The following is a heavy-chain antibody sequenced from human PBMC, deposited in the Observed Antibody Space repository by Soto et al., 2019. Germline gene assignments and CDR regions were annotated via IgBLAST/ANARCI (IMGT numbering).Heavy chain of an antibody. Sequence: QAGGSLRLSCAASGFTFSSYAMSWVRQAPGKGLEWVSAISGSGGSTYYADSVKGRFTISRDNSKNTLYLQMNSLRAEDTAVYYCAKGWGRGYYLTPSGDYWGQGTLVTVSS. CDR3: AKGWGRGYYLTPSGDY. D-gene: IGHD3-3*01. CDR1: GFTFSSYA. V-gene: IGHV3-23*01. CDR2: ISGSGGST. J-gene: IGHJ4*02.